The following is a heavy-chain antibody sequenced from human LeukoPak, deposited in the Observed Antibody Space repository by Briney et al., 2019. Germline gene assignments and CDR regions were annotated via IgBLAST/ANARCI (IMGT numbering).Heavy chain of an antibody. J-gene: IGHJ6*03. V-gene: IGHV4-59*08. CDR3: AGQPPTYYQDSSGYHAYYYFMDV. Sequence: ASETLSLTCTVSGGSISSYYWSWIRQPPGKGLEWIGYIYYSGSTNYNPSLKSRVTISVDTSKNQFSLKLNSVTAADTAVYYCAGQPPTYYQDSSGYHAYYYFMDVWGTGTAVTISS. CDR2: IYYSGST. D-gene: IGHD3-22*01. CDR1: GGSISSYY.